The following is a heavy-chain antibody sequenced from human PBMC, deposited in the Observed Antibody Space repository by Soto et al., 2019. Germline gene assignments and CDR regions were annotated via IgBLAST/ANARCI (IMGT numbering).Heavy chain of an antibody. CDR2: INHSGST. J-gene: IGHJ1*01. Sequence: SETLSLTCAVYGGSFSGYYWSWIRQPPGKGLEWIGEINHSGSTNYNPSLKSRVTISVDTSKNQFSLKLSSVTAADTAVYYCAAVVVAATEYFQHWGQGTLVTVSS. CDR1: GGSFSGYY. CDR3: AAVVVAATEYFQH. V-gene: IGHV4-34*01. D-gene: IGHD2-15*01.